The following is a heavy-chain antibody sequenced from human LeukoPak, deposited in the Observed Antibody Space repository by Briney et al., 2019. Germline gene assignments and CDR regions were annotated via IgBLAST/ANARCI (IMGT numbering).Heavy chain of an antibody. CDR2: ISISSSAI. V-gene: IGHV3-48*02. CDR3: ARDVVFDF. Sequence: GGSLRLSCAASGFTFSTYSINWVRQAPREGLEWVSYISISSSAIYYSDSVKGRFTISRDNARNSLYLQMSSLRDEDTAVYYCARDVVFDFWGQGTLVTVSS. J-gene: IGHJ4*02. CDR1: GFTFSTYS.